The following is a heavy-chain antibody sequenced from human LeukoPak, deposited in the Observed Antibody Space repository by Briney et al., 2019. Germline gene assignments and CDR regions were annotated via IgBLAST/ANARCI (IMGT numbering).Heavy chain of an antibody. J-gene: IGHJ4*02. CDR3: AKDYCNFWSGSNVYAVDY. V-gene: IGHV3-21*06. CDR2: ISSSSNYI. CDR1: GFDFSRYS. Sequence: GGSLRLSCAVSGFDFSRYSMNWVRQAPGKGLEWVSYISSSSNYIYYADSVKGRFTISRDNAKNSLYLQMTSLRADDTAVYYCAKDYCNFWSGSNVYAVDYWGQGTLVTVSS. D-gene: IGHD3-3*01.